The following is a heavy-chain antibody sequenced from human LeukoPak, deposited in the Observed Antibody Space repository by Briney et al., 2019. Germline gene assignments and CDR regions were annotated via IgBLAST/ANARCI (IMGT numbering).Heavy chain of an antibody. CDR3: ARGSYFDY. V-gene: IGHV3-66*01. Sequence: PGGSLRLSCAASGFTGSSKYMSWVRQAPGKGLEWVSVIYSGGSTYYADSVKGRFTISRDNSKNTLYLQMNSLRAEDTAVYYCARGSYFDYWGQGTLVTVSS. J-gene: IGHJ4*02. CDR1: GFTGSSKY. CDR2: IYSGGST.